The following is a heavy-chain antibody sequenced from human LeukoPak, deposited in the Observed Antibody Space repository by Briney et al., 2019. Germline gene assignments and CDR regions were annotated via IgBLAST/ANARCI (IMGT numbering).Heavy chain of an antibody. D-gene: IGHD3-3*01. V-gene: IGHV3-48*01. CDR2: ISSSSTTI. J-gene: IGHJ4*02. Sequence: GGSLRLSCSDSGFTFSSYSMNWVRQAPGKGLEWGSYISSSSTTIYYADSVKGRFTISSDNAKNSLYLQMNSLRVADTAVYYCERGPYKAFWSGYSDYWGQGTLVTVSS. CDR1: GFTFSSYS. CDR3: ERGPYKAFWSGYSDY.